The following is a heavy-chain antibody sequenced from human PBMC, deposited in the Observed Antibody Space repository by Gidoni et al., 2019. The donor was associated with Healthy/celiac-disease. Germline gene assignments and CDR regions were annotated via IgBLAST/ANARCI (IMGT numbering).Heavy chain of an antibody. D-gene: IGHD3-22*01. CDR1: GYTFTSYG. V-gene: IGHV1-18*01. Sequence: QVQLVQSGAEVKKPGASVKVSCKASGYTFTSYGISWGRQDPGQGLEWMGWISAYNGNTNYAQKLQGRVTMTTDTSTSTAYMELRSLRSDDTAVYYCARGSEAYYDTPPGYFDLWGRGTLVTVSS. J-gene: IGHJ2*01. CDR3: ARGSEAYYDTPPGYFDL. CDR2: ISAYNGNT.